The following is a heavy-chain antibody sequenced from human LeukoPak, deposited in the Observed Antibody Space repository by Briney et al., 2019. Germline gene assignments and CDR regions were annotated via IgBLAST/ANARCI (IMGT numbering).Heavy chain of an antibody. CDR2: ISGSGGST. CDR3: AKDLRKDGIWDIDY. D-gene: IGHD1-14*01. J-gene: IGHJ4*02. CDR1: GFTFSSYA. V-gene: IGHV3-23*01. Sequence: GGSLRLSCAASGFTFSSYAMSWVRQAPGKGLEWVSAISGSGGSTYYADSVKGRFTISRDNSKNTLYLQMNSLRDEDTALYYCAKDLRKDGIWDIDYWGQGTLVTVSS.